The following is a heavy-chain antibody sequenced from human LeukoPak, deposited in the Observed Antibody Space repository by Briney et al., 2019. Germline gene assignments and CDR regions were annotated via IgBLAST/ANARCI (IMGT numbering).Heavy chain of an antibody. CDR2: IYTSGTT. CDR1: GGSISTYY. CDR3: ARDVLIVGSMGFDP. V-gene: IGHV4-4*07. Sequence: PSETLSFTCTVSGGSISTYYWSWIRQPAGKGLEWIGRIYTSGTTKYNPSLNSRVTMSVDKATNQVSLRLTSVTAADTAIYYCARDVLIVGSMGFDPWGQGTLVTVSS. D-gene: IGHD1-26*01. J-gene: IGHJ5*02.